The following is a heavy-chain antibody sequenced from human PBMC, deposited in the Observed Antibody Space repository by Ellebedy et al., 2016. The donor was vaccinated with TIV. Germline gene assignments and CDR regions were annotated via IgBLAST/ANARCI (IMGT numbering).Heavy chain of an antibody. CDR1: GFTFSRCW. D-gene: IGHD2-2*01. CDR3: APEPEDIEVEAAA. V-gene: IGHV3-7*01. CDR2: INEDGSEK. Sequence: GESLKISCAASGFTFSRCWMSWVHQAPGKGLEWVANINEDGSEKNYVDSVKGRFTISRDNAKNSLYLQMNSLRAEDTAVYYCAPEPEDIEVEAAAWGQGTLVTVSS. J-gene: IGHJ4*02.